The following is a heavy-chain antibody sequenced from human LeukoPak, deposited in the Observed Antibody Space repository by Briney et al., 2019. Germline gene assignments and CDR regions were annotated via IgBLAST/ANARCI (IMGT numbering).Heavy chain of an antibody. Sequence: PGGSLRLSCAVSGFSISGRDMTWGRQAPGKGLEWVSSIGSGGKIFYTDPVKGRFTVSRDTSKNTLFLQMNSLRAEDTAVYYCATTVWTGQFPDYFDVWGQGALVTVSS. J-gene: IGHJ4*02. V-gene: IGHV3-69-1*02. D-gene: IGHD1-1*01. CDR1: GFSISGRD. CDR3: ATTVWTGQFPDYFDV. CDR2: IGSGGKI.